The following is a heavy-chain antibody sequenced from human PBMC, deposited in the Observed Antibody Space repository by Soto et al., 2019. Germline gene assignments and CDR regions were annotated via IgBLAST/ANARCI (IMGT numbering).Heavy chain of an antibody. V-gene: IGHV3-30*18. CDR3: AKDLGSVYYYGMDV. J-gene: IGHJ6*02. Sequence: PGGSLRLSCAASGFTFSSYGMHWVRQAPGKGLEWVAVISYDGSKKYYADSVKGRITVSRDNSKNTLYLQMNSLRAEDTAVYYCAKDLGSVYYYGMDVWGQGTTVTVSS. CDR2: ISYDGSKK. D-gene: IGHD1-26*01. CDR1: GFTFSSYG.